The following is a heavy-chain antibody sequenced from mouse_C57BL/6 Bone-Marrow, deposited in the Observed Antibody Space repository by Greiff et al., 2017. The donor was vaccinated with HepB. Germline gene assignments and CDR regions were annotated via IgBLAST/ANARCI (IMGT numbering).Heavy chain of an antibody. J-gene: IGHJ4*01. Sequence: QVQLQQSGAELVKPGASVKMSCKASGYTFTSYWITWVKQRPGQGLEWIGDIYPGSGSTNYNEKFKSKATLTVDTSSSTAYMQLSSLTSEDSAVYYCAREEGGSNYFYYYAMDYWGQGTSVTVSS. CDR3: AREEGGSNYFYYYAMDY. V-gene: IGHV1-55*01. CDR1: GYTFTSYW. CDR2: IYPGSGST. D-gene: IGHD1-1*01.